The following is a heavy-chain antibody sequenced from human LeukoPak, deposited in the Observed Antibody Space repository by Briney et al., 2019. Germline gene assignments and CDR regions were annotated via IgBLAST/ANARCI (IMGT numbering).Heavy chain of an antibody. CDR2: ISSSSSYI. D-gene: IGHD6-19*01. V-gene: IGHV3-21*01. CDR1: GFTFSSYS. Sequence: GGSLRLSCAASGFTFSSYSMNWVRQAPGKGLEWVLSISSSSSYIYYADSVKGRFTISRDNAKNSLYLQMNSLRAEDTAVYYCARGSIAVVHAFDIWGQGTMVTVSS. CDR3: ARGSIAVVHAFDI. J-gene: IGHJ3*02.